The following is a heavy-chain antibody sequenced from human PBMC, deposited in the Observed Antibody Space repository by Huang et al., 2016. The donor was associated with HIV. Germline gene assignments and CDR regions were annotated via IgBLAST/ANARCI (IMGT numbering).Heavy chain of an antibody. Sequence: QVQLVESGGGVVQPGRSLRLSWAASGFPFNNHAMHWVRQAPGKGLDCVAVISKDGSNNYYADSVKGRFTISRDSSKSTLFLHMTSLRTEDTAVYYCARAKDTWDAYDIWGQGTMVIVSS. J-gene: IGHJ3*02. V-gene: IGHV3-30-3*01. CDR2: ISKDGSNN. CDR3: ARAKDTWDAYDI. D-gene: IGHD5-18*01. CDR1: GFPFNNHA.